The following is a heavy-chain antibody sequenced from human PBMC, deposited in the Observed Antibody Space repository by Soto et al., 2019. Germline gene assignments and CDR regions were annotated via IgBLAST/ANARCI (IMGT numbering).Heavy chain of an antibody. J-gene: IGHJ5*02. V-gene: IGHV1-8*01. Sequence: QERLVQSGAELRRPRASVKISCRASGYNFPSSNVNRVRQASGQGPEWLGWMNAANGNAAFARDFQGRVTMTRDLPTDTAYLELGGLSSGDTAMYYCARAVGIGVTGLDLWGPGTFVTVS. CDR3: ARAVGIGVTGLDL. CDR2: MNAANGNA. D-gene: IGHD2-21*02. CDR1: GYNFPSSN.